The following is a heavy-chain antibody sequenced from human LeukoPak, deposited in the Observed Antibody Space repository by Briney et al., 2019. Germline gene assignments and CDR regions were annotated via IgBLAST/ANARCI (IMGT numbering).Heavy chain of an antibody. CDR3: ASAIVVVPAAWGHTIFDY. V-gene: IGHV6-1*01. CDR1: GDSVSSNSAA. Sequence: SQTLSLTCAISGDSVSSNSAAWNWIRQSPSRGLEWLGRTYYRSKWYNDYAVSVKSRITINPDTSKNQFSLQLNSVTPEDTAVYYCASAIVVVPAAWGHTIFDYWGQGTLVTVSS. D-gene: IGHD2-2*01. CDR2: TYYRSKWYN. J-gene: IGHJ4*02.